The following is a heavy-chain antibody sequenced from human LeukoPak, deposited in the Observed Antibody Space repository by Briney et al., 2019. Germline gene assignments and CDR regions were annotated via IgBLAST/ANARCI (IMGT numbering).Heavy chain of an antibody. V-gene: IGHV1-69*04. D-gene: IGHD3-22*01. CDR3: ARDQPLYYYDSSGYYGMDV. Sequence: SVKVSCKASGGTFSSYAISWVRQAPGQGLEWMGRIIPILGIANHAQKFQGRVTITADKSTSTAYMELSSLRSEDTAVYYCARDQPLYYYDSSGYYGMDVWGQGTTVTVSS. J-gene: IGHJ6*02. CDR1: GGTFSSYA. CDR2: IIPILGIA.